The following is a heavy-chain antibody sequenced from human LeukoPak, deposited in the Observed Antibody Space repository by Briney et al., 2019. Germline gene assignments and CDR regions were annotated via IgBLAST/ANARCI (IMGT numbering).Heavy chain of an antibody. Sequence: GGSLRLSCAASGFTFCSYWMHWVRQAPGKGLVWVSRINSDGSSTSYADSVKSRFTISRDNAKNTLYLQMNSLRAEDTAVYYCARDRPSVAGTGSDAFDIWGQGTMVTVSS. CDR3: ARDRPSVAGTGSDAFDI. CDR1: GFTFCSYW. CDR2: INSDGSST. J-gene: IGHJ3*02. V-gene: IGHV3-74*01. D-gene: IGHD1-1*01.